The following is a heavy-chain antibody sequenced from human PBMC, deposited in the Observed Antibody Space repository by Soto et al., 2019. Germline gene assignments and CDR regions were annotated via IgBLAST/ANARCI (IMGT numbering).Heavy chain of an antibody. CDR2: ISYDGSNK. V-gene: IGHV3-30-3*01. Sequence: GGSLRLSCAASGFTFSSYAMHWVRQAPGKGLEWVAVISYDGSNKYYADSVKGRFTISRDNSKNTLYLQMNSLRAEDTAVYYCARDYIVLVPAAKSHRYYYYYGMDVWGQGTTVTVSS. D-gene: IGHD2-2*01. J-gene: IGHJ6*02. CDR1: GFTFSSYA. CDR3: ARDYIVLVPAAKSHRYYYYYGMDV.